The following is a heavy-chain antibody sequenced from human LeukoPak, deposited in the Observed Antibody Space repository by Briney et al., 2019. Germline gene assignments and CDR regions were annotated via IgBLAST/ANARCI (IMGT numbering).Heavy chain of an antibody. J-gene: IGHJ4*02. CDR2: INQDGSEK. Sequence: GGSLRLSCAASGITFSTDWMTWVRQAPGKGLEWVCNINQDGSEKYYVDSVKGRFTISRDNAKKSLYLQMHSLRGEDTAVYYCARRGDYDGSNYRSFGYWGQGTLVTISS. CDR1: GITFSTDW. D-gene: IGHD3-22*01. V-gene: IGHV3-7*05. CDR3: ARRGDYDGSNYRSFGY.